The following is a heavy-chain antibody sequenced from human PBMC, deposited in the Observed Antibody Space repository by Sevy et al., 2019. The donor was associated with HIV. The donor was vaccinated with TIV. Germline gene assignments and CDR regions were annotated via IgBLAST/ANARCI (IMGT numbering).Heavy chain of an antibody. CDR1: GGSISSSCYY. J-gene: IGHJ4*02. Sequence: SETLSLTCTVSGGSISSSCYYWGWIRHPPGKGLEWIGSIYYSWSTYYNPSLKSRVTISVDTSKNQFSLKLSSVTAADTAVYYCASVLDYGELYFDYWGQGTLVTVSS. CDR3: ASVLDYGELYFDY. CDR2: IYYSWST. D-gene: IGHD4-17*01. V-gene: IGHV4-39*01.